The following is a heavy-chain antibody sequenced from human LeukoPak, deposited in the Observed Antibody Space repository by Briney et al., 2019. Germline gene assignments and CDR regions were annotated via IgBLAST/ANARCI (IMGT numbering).Heavy chain of an antibody. Sequence: AGRSLRLSCAASGFTFSSYAMHWVRQAPGKGLEWVAVISYDGSNKYYADSVKGRFTISRDNSKNTLYLQMNSLRAEDTAVYYCASRLTTTDPWGQGTLVTVSS. CDR3: ASRLTTTDP. D-gene: IGHD1-14*01. CDR2: ISYDGSNK. CDR1: GFTFSSYA. V-gene: IGHV3-30-3*01. J-gene: IGHJ5*02.